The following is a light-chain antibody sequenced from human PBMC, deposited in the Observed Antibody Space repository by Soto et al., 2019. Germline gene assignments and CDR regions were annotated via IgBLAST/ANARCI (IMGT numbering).Light chain of an antibody. J-gene: IGKJ5*01. Sequence: DIVMTHSPDSLDVSLGERATINCKSSQSVLYSSNNKNYLAWYQQKPGQPPKLLIYWASTRESGVPDRFSGSGSGTDFTLKISRVEAEDVGVYYCMQRTHVPITFGQGARLEIK. CDR1: QSVLYSSNNKNY. V-gene: IGKV4-1*01. CDR3: MQRTHVPIT. CDR2: WAS.